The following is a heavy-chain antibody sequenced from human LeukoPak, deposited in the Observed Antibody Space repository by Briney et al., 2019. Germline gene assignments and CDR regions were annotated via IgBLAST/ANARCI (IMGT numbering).Heavy chain of an antibody. V-gene: IGHV3-23*01. CDR1: GFIFSNYA. CDR2: ISNSGDAT. J-gene: IGHJ4*02. CDR3: AKAPPYTKYFDY. Sequence: GSLRLSCAGSGFIFSNYAMSWVLQAPGQGLEWVSTISNSGDATFYADAVKGRFTISRDNSKNTLYLQMYSLRAEDTAIYYCAKAPPYTKYFDYWGQGTLLTVSS. D-gene: IGHD1-1*01.